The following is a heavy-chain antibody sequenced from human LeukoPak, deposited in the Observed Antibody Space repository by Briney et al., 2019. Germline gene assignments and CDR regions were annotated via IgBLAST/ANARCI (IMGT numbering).Heavy chain of an antibody. CDR3: ARVATVPPSYYYYMDV. D-gene: IGHD4-11*01. Sequence: KPSETLSLTCTVSGGSISSYYWSWIRQPPGKGLEWIGYIYYSGSTDYNPSLKSRVTISVDTSKNQFSLWVNSVSAADTAVYYCARVATVPPSYYYYMDVWGKGTTVTVSS. V-gene: IGHV4-59*01. CDR1: GGSISSYY. CDR2: IYYSGST. J-gene: IGHJ6*03.